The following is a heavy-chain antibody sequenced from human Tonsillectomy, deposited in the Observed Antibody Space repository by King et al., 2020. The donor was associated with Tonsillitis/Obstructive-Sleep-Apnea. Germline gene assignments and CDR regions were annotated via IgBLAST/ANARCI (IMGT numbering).Heavy chain of an antibody. CDR1: GGSMSSSNW. CDR2: INPSGTT. J-gene: IGHJ4*02. V-gene: IGHV4-4*02. D-gene: IGHD3/OR15-3a*01. CDR3: ARGPRDLDSAWSAKMALDF. Sequence: VQLQESGPGLVKPSGTLSLTCEVTGGSMSSSNWWSWVRQPPGKGLEWIGEINPSGTTNLNPSLKSRVTMSVDKSKNPLSLGLPSVTAADTATYYCARGPRDLDSAWSAKMALDFRGQGTLVTVSS.